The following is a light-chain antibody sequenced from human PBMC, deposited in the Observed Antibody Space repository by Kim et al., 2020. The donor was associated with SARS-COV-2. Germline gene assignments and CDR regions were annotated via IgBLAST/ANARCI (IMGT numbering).Light chain of an antibody. V-gene: IGLV2-8*01. CDR1: SSDVGGYNY. Sequence: QSALTQPPSASGSPGQSVTISCTGTSSDVGGYNYVSWYQQHPGKAPKLMIYEVSKRPSGVPDRFSGSKSDNTASLTVSGLQAGDEADYYCCSYSVTNTLVFGGGTQLTVL. J-gene: IGLJ3*02. CDR2: EVS. CDR3: CSYSVTNTLV.